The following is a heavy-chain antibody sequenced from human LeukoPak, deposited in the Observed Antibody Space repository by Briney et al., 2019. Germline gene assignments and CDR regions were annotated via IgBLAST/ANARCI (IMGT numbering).Heavy chain of an antibody. J-gene: IGHJ4*02. CDR1: GFTVSSNY. Sequence: GGSLRLSCAASGFTVSSNYMSWVRQPPGKGLEWVSVIYSGGSTNHADSVKRRFTISRDNSKNTVYLQMNSLRAEDTAVYYCASVTGGDYFDYWGQGTLVTVSS. CDR3: ASVTGGDYFDY. D-gene: IGHD3-16*01. CDR2: IYSGGST. V-gene: IGHV3-66*01.